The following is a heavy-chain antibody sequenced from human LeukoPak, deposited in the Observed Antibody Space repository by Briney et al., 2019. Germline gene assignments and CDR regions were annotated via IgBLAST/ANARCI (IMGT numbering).Heavy chain of an antibody. CDR2: FYNSGST. J-gene: IGHJ4*02. Sequence: SETLSLTCTVSGGSIDSSDYYWGWVRQPPGKGLEWIGCFYNSGSTYFNPSLKSRVTIFADTSKNQFSLELKSVTAADTAVYYCARRKRPGDYFDFWGQGILVTVSS. D-gene: IGHD1-1*01. V-gene: IGHV4-39*01. CDR1: GGSIDSSDYY. CDR3: ARRKRPGDYFDF.